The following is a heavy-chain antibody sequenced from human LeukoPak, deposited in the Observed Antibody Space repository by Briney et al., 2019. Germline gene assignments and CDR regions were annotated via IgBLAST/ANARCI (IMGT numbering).Heavy chain of an antibody. CDR2: INPNSGGT. J-gene: IGHJ4*02. CDR3: ARDHGVTMVRGVMIVSY. D-gene: IGHD3-10*01. CDR1: GYTFTGYY. Sequence: ASVKVSCKASGYTFTGYYTHWVRQAPGQGLEWMGWINPNSGGTNYAQKFQGRVTMTRDTSISTAYMELSRLRSDDTAVYYCARDHGVTMVRGVMIVSYWGQGTLVTVSS. V-gene: IGHV1-2*02.